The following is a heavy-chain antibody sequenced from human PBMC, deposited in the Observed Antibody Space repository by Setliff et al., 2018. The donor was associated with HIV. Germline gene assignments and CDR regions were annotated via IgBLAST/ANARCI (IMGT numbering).Heavy chain of an antibody. CDR1: GYTFINYG. CDR2: ISAYNGNT. CDR3: ARDDVGYCSGGSCYHLFDTFDI. Sequence: ASVKVSCKASGYTFINYGISWVRQAPGQGLVWMGWISAYNGNTNYAQQLQGRVTMTTDTSTSPAYMELRSLRSDDTAGYYFARDDVGYCSGGSCYHLFDTFDIWGQGTVVTVSS. V-gene: IGHV1-18*01. J-gene: IGHJ3*02. D-gene: IGHD2-15*01.